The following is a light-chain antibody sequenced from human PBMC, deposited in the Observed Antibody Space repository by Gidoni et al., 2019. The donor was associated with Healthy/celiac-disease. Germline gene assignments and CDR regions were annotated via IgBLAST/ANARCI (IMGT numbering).Light chain of an antibody. CDR3: QQSYSTWWT. CDR2: AAS. CDR1: QSISSY. Sequence: DIHLTQSPSSLSASVGDRVTITCRASQSISSYLNWYQQKPGKAPKLLIYAASSLQSGVPSRFSGSGSGTDFTLTISSLQPEDFATYYCQQSYSTWWTFGQGTKVEIK. J-gene: IGKJ1*01. V-gene: IGKV1-39*01.